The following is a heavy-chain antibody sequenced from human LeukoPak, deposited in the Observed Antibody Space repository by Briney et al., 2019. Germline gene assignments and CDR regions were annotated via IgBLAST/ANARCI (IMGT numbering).Heavy chain of an antibody. Sequence: ASVKVSCKASGYTFTSYGISWVRQAPGQGLEWMGWISAYDGNTNYAQKLQGRVTMTTDTSTSTAYMELRSLRSDDMAVYYCARGGFDCSSTSCFYYYGMDVWGQGTTVTVSS. CDR1: GYTFTSYG. J-gene: IGHJ6*02. CDR3: ARGGFDCSSTSCFYYYGMDV. CDR2: ISAYDGNT. D-gene: IGHD2-2*01. V-gene: IGHV1-18*03.